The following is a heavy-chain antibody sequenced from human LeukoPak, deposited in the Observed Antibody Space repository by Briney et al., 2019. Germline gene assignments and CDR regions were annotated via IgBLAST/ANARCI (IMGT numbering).Heavy chain of an antibody. Sequence: GGSLRLSCAASGFNFDDYGMTWVRQAPGKGLEWVVFIRRNAHGGTTEYAASVKGRFHISRDDSNSIAYLQMNSLKTDDTALYFCARVRGWGSSLPGDDGFDVWGQGTMVTVSA. CDR3: ARVRGWGSSLPGDDGFDV. CDR2: IRRNAHGGTT. CDR1: GFNFDDYG. D-gene: IGHD3-16*01. J-gene: IGHJ3*01. V-gene: IGHV3-49*04.